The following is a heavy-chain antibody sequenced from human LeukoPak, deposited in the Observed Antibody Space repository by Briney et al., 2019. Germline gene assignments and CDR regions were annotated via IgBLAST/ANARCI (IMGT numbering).Heavy chain of an antibody. CDR2: IRYDGSNK. V-gene: IGHV3-30*02. CDR1: GFTFSSYA. Sequence: GGSLRLSCAASGFTFSSYAMHWVRQAPDKGLEWVAFIRYDGSNKYYADSVKGRFIISRDNSRNTLYLQMNSLRAEDTAVYYCARDRGWSQTYGSGTYGLDYWGQGTLVTVSS. J-gene: IGHJ4*02. CDR3: ARDRGWSQTYGSGTYGLDY. D-gene: IGHD3-10*01.